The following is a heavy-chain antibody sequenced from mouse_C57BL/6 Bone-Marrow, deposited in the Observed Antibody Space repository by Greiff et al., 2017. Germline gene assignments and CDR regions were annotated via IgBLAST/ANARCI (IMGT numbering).Heavy chain of an antibody. D-gene: IGHD1-1*02. CDR2: INSDGGST. CDR1: EYEFPSHD. Sequence: DVMLVESGGGLVQPGESLTLSCESNEYEFPSHDMSWVRKTPEKRLELVAAINSDGGSTYYPDTMERRFIISRDNTKKTLYLQMGSLRSEDTALYYCARLVQGAMDYWGQGTSVTVSS. J-gene: IGHJ4*01. CDR3: ARLVQGAMDY. V-gene: IGHV5-2*01.